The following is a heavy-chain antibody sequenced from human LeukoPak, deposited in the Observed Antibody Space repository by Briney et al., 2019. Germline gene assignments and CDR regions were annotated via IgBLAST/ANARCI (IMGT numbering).Heavy chain of an antibody. CDR1: GFTFSNYN. Sequence: PGGPLRLSCAASGFTFSNYNMNWVRQAPGKGLEWVSSISSSNNYIYYADSVKGRYTISRDNAKNSLYLQMNSLRAEDTAVYYCARRSPNYYFDYWGQGTPVTVSS. CDR3: ARRSPNYYFDY. CDR2: ISSSNNYI. V-gene: IGHV3-21*01. J-gene: IGHJ4*02.